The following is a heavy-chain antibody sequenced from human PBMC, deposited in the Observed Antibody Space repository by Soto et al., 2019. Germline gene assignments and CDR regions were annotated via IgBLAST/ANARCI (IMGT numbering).Heavy chain of an antibody. CDR3: ARRRRGSCYADY. CDR2: IYYSGTT. J-gene: IGHJ4*02. CDR1: GGSISSTSYY. Sequence: QLQLQESGPGPVKPSETLSLTCTVSGGSISSTSYYWGWIRQPPGKGLEWIGSIYYSGTTFYNPSLKSRVTISVDTSKNQFYLKLTSVTAADTAVYYCARRRRGSCYADYWGQGTLVAVSS. V-gene: IGHV4-39*01. D-gene: IGHD2-2*01.